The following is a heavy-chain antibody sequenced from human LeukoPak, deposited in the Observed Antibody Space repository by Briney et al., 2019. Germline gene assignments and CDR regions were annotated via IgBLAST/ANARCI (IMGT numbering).Heavy chain of an antibody. J-gene: IGHJ4*02. D-gene: IGHD3-10*01. V-gene: IGHV1-69*06. CDR3: AARGVIISGPFDY. CDR2: IIPMFGPA. Sequence: GASVNVSCKASGGSFNSSSISWVRQAPGQGLEWMGRIIPMFGPANYAQKFQGRVTIIADKYTTTAYIELSSLKSEDTAVYYCAARGVIISGPFDYWGQGTMVTVSS. CDR1: GGSFNSSS.